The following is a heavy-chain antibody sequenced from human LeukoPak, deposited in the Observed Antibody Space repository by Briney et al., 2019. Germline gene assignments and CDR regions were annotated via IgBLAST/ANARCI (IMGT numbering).Heavy chain of an antibody. Sequence: ASVKVSCKASGGTFSSYAISWVRQAPGPGLEWMGGIIPIFGTANYAQKFQGRVTITTDESTSTAYMELSSLRSEDTAVYYCARVLVGATGYYYYYYMDVWGKGTTVTVSS. CDR1: GGTFSSYA. V-gene: IGHV1-69*05. CDR3: ARVLVGATGYYYYYYMDV. D-gene: IGHD1-26*01. CDR2: IIPIFGTA. J-gene: IGHJ6*03.